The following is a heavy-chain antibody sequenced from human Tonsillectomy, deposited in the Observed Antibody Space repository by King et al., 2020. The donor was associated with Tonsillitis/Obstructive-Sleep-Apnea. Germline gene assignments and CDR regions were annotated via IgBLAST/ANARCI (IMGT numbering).Heavy chain of an antibody. CDR1: GFTFSSYW. J-gene: IGHJ6*02. V-gene: IGHV3-74*02. CDR3: ARARDYKGMDV. Sequence: QLVQSAGGLVQPGGSLRVSCAASGFTFSSYWMHWVRQAPGKGLVWVSRINSDGSSTSYADSVKGRFTISRDNAKNTLYLQMNSLRAEDTAVYYCARARDYKGMDVWGQGTTVTVSS. CDR2: INSDGSST.